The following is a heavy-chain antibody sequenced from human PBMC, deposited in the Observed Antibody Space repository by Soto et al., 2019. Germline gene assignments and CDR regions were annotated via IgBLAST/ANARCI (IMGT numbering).Heavy chain of an antibody. Sequence: GGSLRLSCARTGFTFSSYGMHKVRHAPGKALEWVAVIWYDGSNKYYADSVKGRFTISRDNSKNTLYLQMNSLRAEDTAVYYCARDGYCSGGSCYSVPVFDYWGQGTLGTASS. CDR3: ARDGYCSGGSCYSVPVFDY. D-gene: IGHD2-15*01. CDR2: IWYDGSNK. V-gene: IGHV3-33*01. CDR1: GFTFSSYG. J-gene: IGHJ4*02.